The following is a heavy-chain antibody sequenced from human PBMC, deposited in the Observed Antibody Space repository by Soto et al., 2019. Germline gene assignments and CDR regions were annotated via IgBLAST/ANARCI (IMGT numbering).Heavy chain of an antibody. CDR3: ARHRLRRMGSGGRGHFDY. V-gene: IGHV4-39*01. CDR2: IYYSGST. J-gene: IGHJ4*02. D-gene: IGHD2-15*01. CDR1: GGSISSSSYY. Sequence: QLQLQESGPGLVKPSETLSLTCTVSGGSISSSSYYWGWIRQPPGKGLEWIGSIYYSGSTYYNPSLKSRVTISVDTSKNQFSLKLSSVTAADTAVYYCARHRLRRMGSGGRGHFDYWGQGTLVTVSS.